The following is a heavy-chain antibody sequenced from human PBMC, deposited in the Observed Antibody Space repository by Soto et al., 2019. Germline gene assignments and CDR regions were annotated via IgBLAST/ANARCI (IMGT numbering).Heavy chain of an antibody. CDR1: GFTFSSYG. CDR3: ARGWGVAAVPPFDY. D-gene: IGHD3-10*01. Sequence: QVQLVESGGGVVQPGRSLRLSCAASGFTFSSYGMHWVRQAPGKGLEWVALIWNDGSNKYYADSVKGRFTISRDNSKNTLYLQMNSLRAEDTAVYYWARGWGVAAVPPFDYWGQGTLVSVSS. V-gene: IGHV3-33*01. J-gene: IGHJ4*02. CDR2: IWNDGSNK.